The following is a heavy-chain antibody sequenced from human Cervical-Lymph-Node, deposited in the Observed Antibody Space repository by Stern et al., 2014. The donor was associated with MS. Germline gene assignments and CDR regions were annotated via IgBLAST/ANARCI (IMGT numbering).Heavy chain of an antibody. CDR1: GGSISSAGYY. D-gene: IGHD2-2*01. V-gene: IGHV4-31*03. CDR3: ATDKAMRAPAPRGMDV. J-gene: IGHJ6*02. CDR2: IYSSGNT. Sequence: VQLVESGPGLVKPSQTLSLTCSVSGGSISSAGYYWTWIRQRPGKGLEWIGNIYSSGNTYSNPSLKSRLIISLDTSMNQFSLRLTSVTAADTAVYYCATDKAMRAPAPRGMDVWGQGTTVTV.